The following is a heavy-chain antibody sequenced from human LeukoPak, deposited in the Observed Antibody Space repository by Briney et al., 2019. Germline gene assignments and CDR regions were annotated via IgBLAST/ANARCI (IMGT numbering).Heavy chain of an antibody. CDR2: IYHSGST. CDR3: ARETLEGGGVSH. V-gene: IGHV4-38-2*02. D-gene: IGHD3-3*01. Sequence: SETLSLTCTVSGYSISSGYYWGWIRQPPGKGLEWIGSIYHSGSTYYNPSLKSRVTISVDTSKNQFSLKLSSVTAADTAVYYCARETLEGGGVSHWGQGTMVTVSS. CDR1: GYSISSGYY. J-gene: IGHJ3*01.